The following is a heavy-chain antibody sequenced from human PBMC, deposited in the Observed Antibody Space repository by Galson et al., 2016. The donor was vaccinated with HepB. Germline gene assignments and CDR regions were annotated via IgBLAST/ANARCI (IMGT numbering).Heavy chain of an antibody. V-gene: IGHV3-23*01. CDR3: GKGGAYGH. Sequence: SLRLSCAASGFTFSSSSMNWVRQAPGTGLEWVSGISGNGEDTYYTDSVKGRFTISKDNSKNTLYLQMDSLRAEDTAMYYCGKGGAYGHWGQGTAVTVSS. CDR1: GFTFSSSS. J-gene: IGHJ4*02. D-gene: IGHD3-10*01. CDR2: ISGNGEDT.